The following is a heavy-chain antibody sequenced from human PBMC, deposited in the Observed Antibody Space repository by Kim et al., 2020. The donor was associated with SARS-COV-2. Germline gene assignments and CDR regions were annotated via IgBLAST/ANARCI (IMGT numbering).Heavy chain of an antibody. D-gene: IGHD1-26*01. CDR3: ARERSEWELLLGYYYYYGMDV. J-gene: IGHJ6*02. CDR1: GFTFSSYS. Sequence: GGSLRLSCAASGFTFSSYSMNWFRQAPGKGLEWVSSISSSSSYIYYADSVKGRFTISRDNAKNSLYLQMNSLRAEDTAVYYCARERSEWELLLGYYYYYGMDVWGQGATVTVSS. CDR2: ISSSSSYI. V-gene: IGHV3-21*04.